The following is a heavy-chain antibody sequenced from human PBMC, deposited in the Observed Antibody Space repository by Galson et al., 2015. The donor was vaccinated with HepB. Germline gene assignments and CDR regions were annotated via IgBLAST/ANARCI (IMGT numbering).Heavy chain of an antibody. J-gene: IGHJ6*02. CDR1: GYTFSDYW. CDR2: INKDGNER. Sequence: SLRLSCAASGYTFSDYWMSWVRQAPGKGLEWVAQINKDGNERYYVDSVKGRYTISRDNAKNSLYLQMNSLRAEDTAVYSCARGTVWGQGTTVTVSS. CDR3: ARGTV. V-gene: IGHV3-7*03.